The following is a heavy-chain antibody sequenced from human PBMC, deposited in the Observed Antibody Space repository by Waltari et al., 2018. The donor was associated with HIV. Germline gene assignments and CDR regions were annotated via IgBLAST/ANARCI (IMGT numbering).Heavy chain of an antibody. CDR2: IYPFDADT. D-gene: IGHD3-22*01. CDR3: ARLFYYDTTGYINNAFDI. V-gene: IGHV5-51*03. J-gene: IGHJ3*02. CDR1: GYTFTNYW. Sequence: EVQLVQSGAEVRKSGESLKISCKASGYTFTNYWIAWVRQMSGEGLEWMGIIYPFDADTRDNTAVESQITISADKSLATAYLEWSNLNASDAAIYYCARLFYYDTTGYINNAFDIWGQGTVVTVS.